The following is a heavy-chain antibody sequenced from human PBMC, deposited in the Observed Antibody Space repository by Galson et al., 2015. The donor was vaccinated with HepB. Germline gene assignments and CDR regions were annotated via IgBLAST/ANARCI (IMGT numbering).Heavy chain of an antibody. CDR3: ATSGYSSGARY. D-gene: IGHD6-19*01. CDR1: GGSISSNY. CDR2: IYYSGST. V-gene: IGHV4-59*01. J-gene: IGHJ4*02. Sequence: LSLTCTVSGGSISSNYWSWIRQPPGKGLERIGYIYYSGSTNYNPSLKSRVTISVDTSKNQFSLKLSSVTAADTAVYYCATSGYSSGARYWGQGTLVTVSS.